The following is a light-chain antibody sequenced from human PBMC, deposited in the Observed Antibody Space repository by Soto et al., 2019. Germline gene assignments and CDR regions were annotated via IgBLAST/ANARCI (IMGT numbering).Light chain of an antibody. Sequence: EIVLTQSPGTLSLSPGERATLSCRASQSVSSSYLAWYQQKPGQAPRLLIYDASSRATGIPDWFSGSGSGTDFTLTISRLEPEDFAVYYCQQYGSSPWYTFGQGTKLEIK. CDR3: QQYGSSPWYT. J-gene: IGKJ2*01. CDR1: QSVSSSY. V-gene: IGKV3-20*01. CDR2: DAS.